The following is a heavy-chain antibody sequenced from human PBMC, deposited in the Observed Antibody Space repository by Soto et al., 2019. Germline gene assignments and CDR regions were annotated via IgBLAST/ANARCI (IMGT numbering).Heavy chain of an antibody. J-gene: IGHJ5*02. CDR3: AREGGDLNWFDP. D-gene: IGHD4-17*01. V-gene: IGHV3-48*01. Sequence: EVQLVESGGGLVQPGGSLRLSCAASGFTFSSYSMNWVRQAPGKGMEWVSYISSRSSTIYYADSVKGRFTISRDNAKNSLYLQMTSLRAEDTVVYYCAREGGDLNWFDPWRQGTLVTVSS. CDR1: GFTFSSYS. CDR2: ISSRSSTI.